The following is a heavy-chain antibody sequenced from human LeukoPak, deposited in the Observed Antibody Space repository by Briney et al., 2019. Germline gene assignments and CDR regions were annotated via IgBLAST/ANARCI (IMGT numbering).Heavy chain of an antibody. J-gene: IGHJ4*02. V-gene: IGHV1-3*01. D-gene: IGHD1-26*01. Sequence: ASVKVSCKASGYTFTSYAMHWVRQAPGQRLEWMGWINAGNGNTKYSQKFQGRVTITADESTSTAYMELSSLRSEDTAVYYCAREVVGSQPTGSPFDYWGQGTLVTVSS. CDR1: GYTFTSYA. CDR3: AREVVGSQPTGSPFDY. CDR2: INAGNGNT.